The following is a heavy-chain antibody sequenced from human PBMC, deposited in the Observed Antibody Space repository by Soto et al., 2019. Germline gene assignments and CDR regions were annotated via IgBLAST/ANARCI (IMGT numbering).Heavy chain of an antibody. CDR2: ISGSGGST. D-gene: IGHD3-3*01. CDR3: ANLGVYDFWSGYLSTQNDY. V-gene: IGHV3-23*01. J-gene: IGHJ4*02. Sequence: PGGSLRLSCAASGFTFSSYAMSWVRQAPGKGLEWVSAISGSGGSTYYADSVKGRFTISRDNSKNTLYLQMNSLRAEDTAVYYCANLGVYDFWSGYLSTQNDYWGQGTLVTVSS. CDR1: GFTFSSYA.